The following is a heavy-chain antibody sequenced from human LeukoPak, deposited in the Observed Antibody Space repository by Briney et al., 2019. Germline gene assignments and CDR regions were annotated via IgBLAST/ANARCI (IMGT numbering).Heavy chain of an antibody. CDR1: GFTFSSYW. J-gene: IGHJ4*02. Sequence: PGGSLRLSCAASGFTFSSYWMSWVRQAPGKGLEWVASIKHDGSEKYYVDSVRGRFTISRDSTMNSLYLQMSSLRAEDTAVYYCATDRGWRTSGYYLYYFEYWGQGTLVTYSS. CDR3: ATDRGWRTSGYYLYYFEY. CDR2: IKHDGSEK. D-gene: IGHD3-3*01. V-gene: IGHV3-7*01.